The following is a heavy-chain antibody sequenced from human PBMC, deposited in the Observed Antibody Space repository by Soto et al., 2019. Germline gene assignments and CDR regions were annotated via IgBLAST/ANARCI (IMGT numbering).Heavy chain of an antibody. CDR2: IYYTGST. Sequence: PETLSLTCTVSGRSISISSYNWGWLRQPPGKVLEWIGSIYYTGSTYYDPSLKSRVTISVDTSKNQFSLKLSSVTAADTAVYYSASNSVGATDDFVYWDPETLLTVFS. CDR1: GRSISISSYN. D-gene: IGHD1-26*01. CDR3: ASNSVGATDDFVY. V-gene: IGHV4-39*01. J-gene: IGHJ4*02.